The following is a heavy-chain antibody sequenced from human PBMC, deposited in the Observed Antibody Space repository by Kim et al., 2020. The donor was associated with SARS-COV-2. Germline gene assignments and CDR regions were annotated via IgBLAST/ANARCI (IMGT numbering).Heavy chain of an antibody. CDR3: ARAASRRGTARDWFDP. J-gene: IGHJ5*02. Sequence: GESLKISCKTSGYLFTDFWIGWVRQMAGKGLEWMGIIYPGASDTRYSPSFQGLVTISVDKPSTTAYLQWSSLEVSDSAIYYCARAASRRGTARDWFDPWGQGTLVTVSS. CDR2: IYPGASDT. V-gene: IGHV5-51*04. CDR1: GYLFTDFW.